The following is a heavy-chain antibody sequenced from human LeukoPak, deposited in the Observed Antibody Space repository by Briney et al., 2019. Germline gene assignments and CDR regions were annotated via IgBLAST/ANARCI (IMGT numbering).Heavy chain of an antibody. CDR1: GYTFTSYG. J-gene: IGHJ6*02. CDR3: ARDCSSTGCYWNYYYGMDV. Sequence: ASVKVSCKASGYTFTSYGISWVRQAPGQGLEWMGWISAYNGNTNYAQKLQGRVTMTTDTSTSTAYMELRSLRSDDTAVYYCARDCSSTGCYWNYYYGMDVWGQGTTVTVSS. D-gene: IGHD2-2*01. V-gene: IGHV1-18*01. CDR2: ISAYNGNT.